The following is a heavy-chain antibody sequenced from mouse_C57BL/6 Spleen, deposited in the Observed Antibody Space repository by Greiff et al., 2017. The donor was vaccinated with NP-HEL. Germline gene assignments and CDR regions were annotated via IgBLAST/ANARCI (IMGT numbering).Heavy chain of an antibody. V-gene: IGHV1-53*01. J-gene: IGHJ1*03. CDR1: GYTFTSYW. Sequence: QVQLQQPGTELVKPGASVKLSCKASGYTFTSYWMHWVKQRPGQGLEWIGNINPSNGGTNYNEKFKSKATLTVDKSSSTAYMQLSSLTSEDSAVYYCARSAFITTVGDWYFDVWGTGTTVTVSS. CDR2: INPSNGGT. D-gene: IGHD1-1*01. CDR3: ARSAFITTVGDWYFDV.